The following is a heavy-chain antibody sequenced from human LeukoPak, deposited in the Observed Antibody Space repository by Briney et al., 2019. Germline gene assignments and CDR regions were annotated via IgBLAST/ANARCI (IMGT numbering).Heavy chain of an antibody. CDR1: GGTFSSYA. Sequence: ASVKVSCKASGGTFSSYAISWVRQAPGQGLEWMGGIIPIFGTANYAQKFQGRVTITADESTSTAYMELSSLRSEDTAVYYCARDGSDYYDSSGYPLGYWGQGTLVTVSS. V-gene: IGHV1-69*13. J-gene: IGHJ4*02. CDR3: ARDGSDYYDSSGYPLGY. D-gene: IGHD3-22*01. CDR2: IIPIFGTA.